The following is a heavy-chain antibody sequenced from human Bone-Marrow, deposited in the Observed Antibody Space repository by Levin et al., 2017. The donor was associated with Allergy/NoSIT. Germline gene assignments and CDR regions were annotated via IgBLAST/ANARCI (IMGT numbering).Heavy chain of an antibody. CDR1: GFTFSSYA. D-gene: IGHD3-3*01. CDR3: AKDRPLWSSMDV. Sequence: GESLKISCAASGFTFSSYAMSWVRQAPGKGLEWVSAISGSGGSTYYADSVKGRFTISRDNSKNTLYLQMNSLRAEDTAVYYCAKDRPLWSSMDVWGQGTTVTVSS. J-gene: IGHJ6*02. CDR2: ISGSGGST. V-gene: IGHV3-23*01.